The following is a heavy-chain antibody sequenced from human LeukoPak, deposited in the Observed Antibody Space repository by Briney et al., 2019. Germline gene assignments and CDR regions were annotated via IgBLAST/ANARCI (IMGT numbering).Heavy chain of an antibody. J-gene: IGHJ4*02. CDR3: ASPSGSYFIDY. CDR2: ISSSGSTI. Sequence: PGGSLRLSCAASGFTFSSYEMHWVRQPPGKGLEWVSYISSSGSTIYYADSVKGRFTISRDNAKNSLYLQMNSLRAEDTAVYYCASPSGSYFIDYWGQGTLVTVSS. CDR1: GFTFSSYE. D-gene: IGHD1-26*01. V-gene: IGHV3-48*03.